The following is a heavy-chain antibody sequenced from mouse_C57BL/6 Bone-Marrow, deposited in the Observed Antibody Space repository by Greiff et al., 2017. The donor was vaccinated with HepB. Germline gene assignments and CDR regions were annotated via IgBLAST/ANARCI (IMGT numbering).Heavy chain of an antibody. J-gene: IGHJ2*01. CDR2: IRNKANGYTT. CDR3: ARSYYYGSSYDFDY. CDR1: GFTFTDYY. V-gene: IGHV7-3*01. D-gene: IGHD1-1*01. Sequence: DVQLQESGGGLVQPGGSLSLSCAASGFTFTDYYMSWVRQPPGKALEWLGFIRNKANGYTTEYSASVKGRFTISRDNSQSILYLQMNALRAEDSATYYCARSYYYGSSYDFDYWGQGTTLTVSS.